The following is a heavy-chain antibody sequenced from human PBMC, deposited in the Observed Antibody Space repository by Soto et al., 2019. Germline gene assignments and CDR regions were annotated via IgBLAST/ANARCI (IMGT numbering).Heavy chain of an antibody. Sequence: PSETLSLTCTVSGGSISSGGYYWSWIRQHPGKGLEWVGYIYYSGSTYYNPSLKSRVTISVDTSKNQFSLKLSSVTAADTAVYYCAREYYYYGMDVWGQGTTVTVSS. J-gene: IGHJ6*02. CDR1: GGSISSGGYY. CDR2: IYYSGST. CDR3: AREYYYYGMDV. V-gene: IGHV4-31*03.